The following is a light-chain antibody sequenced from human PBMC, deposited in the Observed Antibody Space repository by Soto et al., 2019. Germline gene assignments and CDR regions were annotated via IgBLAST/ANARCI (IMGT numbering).Light chain of an antibody. CDR3: CSSGGSPTYV. CDR1: SSNVGSYKL. Sequence: QSALTQPASVSGSPGQSITISCTGTSSNVGSYKLVSWYQQHPGKAPKLMILEVNKRPSGVSNRFPGSKSGNTASLTISGLKVEDEADYYCCSSGGSPTYVFGTGTKLTLL. J-gene: IGLJ1*01. CDR2: EVN. V-gene: IGLV2-23*02.